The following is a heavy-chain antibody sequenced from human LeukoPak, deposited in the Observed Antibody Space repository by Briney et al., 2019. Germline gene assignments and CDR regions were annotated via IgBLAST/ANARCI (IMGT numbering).Heavy chain of an antibody. CDR3: ARALTHYYGSGSYFQY. Sequence: GGSLRLSCAASGFTFSSYSMNWVRQAPGKGLEWVSSISSSSSYIYYADSVKGRFTISRDNSKNTLYLQMNSLRAEDTAVYYCARALTHYYGSGSYFQYWGQGTLVTVSS. D-gene: IGHD3-10*01. V-gene: IGHV3-21*01. CDR2: ISSSSSYI. CDR1: GFTFSSYS. J-gene: IGHJ4*02.